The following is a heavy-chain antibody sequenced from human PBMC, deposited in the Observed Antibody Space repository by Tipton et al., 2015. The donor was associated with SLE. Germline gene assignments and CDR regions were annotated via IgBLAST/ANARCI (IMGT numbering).Heavy chain of an antibody. Sequence: SLRLSCAASGFTFSSYAMSWVRQAPGKGLEWVSTISAGGGNKYYADSVKGRFTISRDNSKNTLYLQMNSLRAEATAIYYCAKDWDSSGYPHTPNWYFDLWGRGTLVTVSS. CDR3: AKDWDSSGYPHTPNWYFDL. CDR1: GFTFSSYA. D-gene: IGHD3-22*01. V-gene: IGHV3-23*01. CDR2: ISAGGGNK. J-gene: IGHJ2*01.